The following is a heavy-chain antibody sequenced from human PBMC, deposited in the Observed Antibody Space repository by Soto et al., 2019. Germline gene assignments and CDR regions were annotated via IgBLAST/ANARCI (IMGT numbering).Heavy chain of an antibody. CDR1: GYALTSYG. CDR3: ARGVGASYYYDY. D-gene: IGHD1-26*01. J-gene: IGHJ4*02. Sequence: ASVKVSCKASGYALTSYGISWVRQAPGQGLEWMGWISAYNGNTNYAQMLQGGVTMTTDTSTSTAYMELRSLRSDDTAVYYCARGVGASYYYDYWGQGTLVTVSS. V-gene: IGHV1-18*01. CDR2: ISAYNGNT.